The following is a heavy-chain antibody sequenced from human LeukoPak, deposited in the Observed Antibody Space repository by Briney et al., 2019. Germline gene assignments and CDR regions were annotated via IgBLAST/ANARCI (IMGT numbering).Heavy chain of an antibody. CDR1: GGSMESLNW. J-gene: IGHJ4*02. Sequence: SETLSLTCAVSGGSMESLNWWSWVRQHPGKGPEWIGEVFHSGTTNDNPSLKSRVTMSADRSKNQFSLKLSSVTAADTAIYYCARAVGDYLRYGGYFFDSWGQGILVVVSS. CDR3: ARAVGDYLRYGGYFFDS. CDR2: VFHSGTT. D-gene: IGHD4-17*01. V-gene: IGHV4-4*02.